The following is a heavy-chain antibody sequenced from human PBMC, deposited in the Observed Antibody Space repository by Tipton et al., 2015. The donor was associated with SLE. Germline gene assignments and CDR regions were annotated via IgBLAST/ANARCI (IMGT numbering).Heavy chain of an antibody. V-gene: IGHV3-9*01. D-gene: IGHD6-13*01. Sequence: SLRLSCAASGFTFDDYAMHWVRQAPGKGLEWVSGISWNSGSIGYADSVKGRFTISRDNAKNSLYLQMNSLRAEDTALYYCAKDKLYGAAAGIDYWGQGILVTVSS. CDR2: ISWNSGSI. CDR1: GFTFDDYA. J-gene: IGHJ4*02. CDR3: AKDKLYGAAAGIDY.